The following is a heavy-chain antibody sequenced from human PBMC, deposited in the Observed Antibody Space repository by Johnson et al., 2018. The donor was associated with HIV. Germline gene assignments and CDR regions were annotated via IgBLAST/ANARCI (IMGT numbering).Heavy chain of an antibody. J-gene: IGHJ3*02. CDR3: ARKTGSGYISIGPRGPGAFDI. CDR1: GFTFSSYG. V-gene: IGHV3-30*02. CDR2: IRYDGSNK. Sequence: QVQLVEYGGGVVQPGGSLRLSCAASGFTFSSYGMHWVRQAPGKGLEWVAFIRYDGSNKYYADSVKGRFTISRDNSKNTLYLQMNSLRAEDPALYYCARKTGSGYISIGPRGPGAFDIWGQGTMVTVSS. D-gene: IGHD3-22*01.